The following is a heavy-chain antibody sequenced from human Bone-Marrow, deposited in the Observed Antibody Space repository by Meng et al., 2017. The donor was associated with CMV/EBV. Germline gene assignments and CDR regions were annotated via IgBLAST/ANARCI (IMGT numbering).Heavy chain of an antibody. CDR2: IYWDDDK. CDR3: AHSHRGNYFDY. CDR1: GFSLTTNGVG. Sequence: QIPLKESGPTLVKPTQTLTLSCTFSGFSLTTNGVGVGWIRQPPGKALEWLALIYWDDDKRYSPSLRSRLTITRDTSKNQVVLTVTDMDPVDTGTYYCAHSHRGNYFDYWGQGTLVTVSS. J-gene: IGHJ4*02. V-gene: IGHV2-5*02. D-gene: IGHD1-1*01.